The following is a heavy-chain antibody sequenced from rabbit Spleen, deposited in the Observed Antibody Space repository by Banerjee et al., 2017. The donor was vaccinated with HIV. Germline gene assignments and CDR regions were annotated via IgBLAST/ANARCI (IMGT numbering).Heavy chain of an antibody. CDR2: IDGGSSGST. CDR3: ARDLDGVIGWNFGW. Sequence: QEQLVESGGGLVQPGGSLKVSCKASGFDFSSYGVSWVRQAPGKGLEWIGCIDGGSSGSTYYASWAKGRFTISRTSSTTVTLQMTSLTAADTATYFCARDLDGVIGWNFGWWGPGTLVTVS. D-gene: IGHD1-1*01. CDR1: GFDFSSYG. J-gene: IGHJ4*01. V-gene: IGHV1S45*01.